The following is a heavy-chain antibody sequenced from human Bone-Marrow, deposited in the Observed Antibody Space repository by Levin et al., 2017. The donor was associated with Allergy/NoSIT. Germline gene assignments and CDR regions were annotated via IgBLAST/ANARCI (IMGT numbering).Heavy chain of an antibody. Sequence: GESLKISCAASGFTFSSYAMSWVRQAPGKGLEWVSAISGSGGSTYYADSVKGRFTISRDNSKNTLYLQMNSLRAEDTAVYYCAKEFWLGVVAAGEWGQGTLVTVSS. CDR2: ISGSGGST. J-gene: IGHJ4*02. CDR1: GFTFSSYA. V-gene: IGHV3-23*01. CDR3: AKEFWLGVVAAGE. D-gene: IGHD2-15*01.